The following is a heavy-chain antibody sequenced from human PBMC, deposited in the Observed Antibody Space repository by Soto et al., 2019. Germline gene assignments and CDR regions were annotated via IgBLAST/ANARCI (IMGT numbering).Heavy chain of an antibody. D-gene: IGHD6-6*01. Sequence: SETLSLTCTVSGGSISSSSYYWGWIRQPPGKGLEWIGSIYYSGSTYYNPSLKSRVTISVDTSKNQFSLKLSSVTAADTAVYYCARHGSSSSNAPEIDYWGQGTLVTVSS. J-gene: IGHJ4*02. CDR1: GGSISSSSYY. V-gene: IGHV4-39*01. CDR3: ARHGSSSSNAPEIDY. CDR2: IYYSGST.